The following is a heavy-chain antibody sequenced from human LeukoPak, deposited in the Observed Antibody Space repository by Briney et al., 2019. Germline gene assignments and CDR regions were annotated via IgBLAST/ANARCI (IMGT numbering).Heavy chain of an antibody. CDR1: GFTFSTYV. CDR2: ISYDGSNK. D-gene: IGHD6-19*01. V-gene: IGHV3-30*18. CDR3: AKRGIAVAGTGPTKRPNYYYGMDV. J-gene: IGHJ6*04. Sequence: PGASLRLSCSVSGFTFSTYVMHWVRQAPGKGLEWVAVISYDGSNKYYADSVKGRFTISRDNSKNTLYLQMNSLRAEDAAVYYCAKRGIAVAGTGPTKRPNYYYGMDVWGKGTTVTVSS.